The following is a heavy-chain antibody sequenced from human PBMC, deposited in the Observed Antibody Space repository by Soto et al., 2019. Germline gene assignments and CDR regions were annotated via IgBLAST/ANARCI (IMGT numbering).Heavy chain of an antibody. Sequence: EVHLVESGGGLIQPGGSLTLSCAASGFAVSNTYMSWVRQAPGRGLEWVSFIYSDGTTCYADSVKGRFTISRDTSKNTLARQMNSLRAEDTAVYYCARDCSGGSCYPALGAWGQGTLVTVSS. CDR1: GFAVSNTY. CDR2: IYSDGTT. D-gene: IGHD2-15*01. V-gene: IGHV3-53*01. J-gene: IGHJ5*02. CDR3: ARDCSGGSCYPALGA.